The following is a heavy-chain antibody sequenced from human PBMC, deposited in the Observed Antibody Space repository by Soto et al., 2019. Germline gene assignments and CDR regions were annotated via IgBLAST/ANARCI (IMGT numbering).Heavy chain of an antibody. CDR1: GDSSSRSY. D-gene: IGHD1-20*01. Sequence: SETLSLTCTVSGDSSSRSYWGWLRQSPGKGPEWIGSVFYTGFTSYNPSLESRVSVSVDTSKNQFSLKVSGVSAADTAVYYCATSQKGYNWNYFDHWGQGALVTVSS. J-gene: IGHJ4*02. CDR3: ATSQKGYNWNYFDH. V-gene: IGHV4-39*01. CDR2: VFYTGFT.